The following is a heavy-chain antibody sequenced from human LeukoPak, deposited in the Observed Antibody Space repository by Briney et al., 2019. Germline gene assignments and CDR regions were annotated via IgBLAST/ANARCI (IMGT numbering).Heavy chain of an antibody. D-gene: IGHD3-10*01. J-gene: IGHJ4*02. CDR1: GYTFSSYA. V-gene: IGHV7-4-1*02. CDR3: ARDLPWFGELFLDY. CDR2: INTNTGNP. Sequence: ASVKVSCKASGYTFSSYAINWVRQAPGQGLEWMGWINTNTGNPTHAQGFTGRFVFSLDTSVSTAYLEISSLKAEDTAVYYCARDLPWFGELFLDYWGQGTLVTVSS.